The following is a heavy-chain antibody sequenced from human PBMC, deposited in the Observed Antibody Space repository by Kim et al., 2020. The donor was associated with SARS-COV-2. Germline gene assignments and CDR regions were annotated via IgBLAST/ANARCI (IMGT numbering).Heavy chain of an antibody. CDR1: GFTFSSSA. V-gene: IGHV3-23*01. J-gene: IGHJ1*01. Sequence: GGSLRLSCVASGFTFSSSALSWVRQAPGKGLEWVSTISVSGGTTYFADFVKGRFTISRDNSKNTLYLQMNSLRADDTAVFYCAKVEAAAGTFHHWGQGTLVTVSS. D-gene: IGHD6-13*01. CDR3: AKVEAAAGTFHH. CDR2: ISVSGGTT.